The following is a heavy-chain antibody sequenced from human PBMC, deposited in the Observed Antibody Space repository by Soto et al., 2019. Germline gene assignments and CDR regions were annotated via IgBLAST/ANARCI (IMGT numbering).Heavy chain of an antibody. Sequence: QVQLQASGPRLVKPSETLSLTCTVSDDFISSYYWNWIRQPAGKGLEWIGRVSTSGATNYNPSLESRVTMSVDTSKNQFSLKLTSVTAADTAVYFCARADYEILTGSYAMDVWGQGTTVTVSS. D-gene: IGHD3-9*01. CDR2: VSTSGAT. J-gene: IGHJ6*02. CDR1: DDFISSYY. CDR3: ARADYEILTGSYAMDV. V-gene: IGHV4-4*07.